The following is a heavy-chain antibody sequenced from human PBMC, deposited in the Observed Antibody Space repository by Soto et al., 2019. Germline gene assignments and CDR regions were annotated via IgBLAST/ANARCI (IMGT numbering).Heavy chain of an antibody. CDR3: EIIRHIAVAH. J-gene: IGHJ5*02. CDR1: GYTFTSYY. Sequence: GASVKVSCKASGYTFTSYYMHWVRQAPGQGLEWMGIINPSGGSTSYAQKFQGRVTMTRDTSTSTVYMELSSLGSEDKAVYYCEIIRHIAVAHWGQGTLVTVSS. D-gene: IGHD6-13*01. CDR2: INPSGGST. V-gene: IGHV1-46*01.